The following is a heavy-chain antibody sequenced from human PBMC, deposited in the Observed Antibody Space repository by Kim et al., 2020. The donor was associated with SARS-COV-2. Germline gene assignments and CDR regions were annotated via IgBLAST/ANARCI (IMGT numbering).Heavy chain of an antibody. CDR3: ARGISGTTFSSDY. Sequence: YALKFQGRVTITADESTSTAYMELSSLRSEDTAVYYCARGISGTTFSSDYWGQGTLVTVSS. J-gene: IGHJ4*02. V-gene: IGHV1-69*01. D-gene: IGHD1-1*01.